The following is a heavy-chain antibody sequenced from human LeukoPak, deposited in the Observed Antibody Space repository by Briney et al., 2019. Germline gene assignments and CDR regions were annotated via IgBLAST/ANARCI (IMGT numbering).Heavy chain of an antibody. D-gene: IGHD3-10*01. CDR2: IYYSGST. CDR3: ARSEGFGEYDY. V-gene: IGHV4-59*08. Sequence: SETLSLTCTVSGGPISSYYWSWIRQPPGKGLEWIGYIYYSGSTNYNPSLKSRVTISVDTSKNQFSLKLSSVTAADTAVYYCARSEGFGEYDYWGQGTLVTVSS. CDR1: GGPISSYY. J-gene: IGHJ4*02.